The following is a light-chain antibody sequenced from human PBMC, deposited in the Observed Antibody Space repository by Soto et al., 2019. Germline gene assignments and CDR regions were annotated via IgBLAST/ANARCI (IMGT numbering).Light chain of an antibody. J-gene: IGLJ2*01. CDR1: ALPKKY. CDR2: EDS. Sequence: SYELTQPPSVSVSPGQTARITCSGDALPKKYAYWYQQKSGQAPVLVIYEDSKGPSGIPERFSGSSSGTMATLTISGAQVEDEADYYCYSTDSSGNHRVFGGGTKVTVL. CDR3: YSTDSSGNHRV. V-gene: IGLV3-10*01.